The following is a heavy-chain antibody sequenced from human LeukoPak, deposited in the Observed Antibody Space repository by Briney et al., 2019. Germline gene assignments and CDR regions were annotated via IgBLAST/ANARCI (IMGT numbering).Heavy chain of an antibody. CDR3: AREYHVSLWFGEVDI. CDR2: ISTSSSYI. D-gene: IGHD3-10*01. Sequence: GGSLRLSCAASGFTFSRYSMKWVRQAPGKGLEWVSFISTSSSYIYYADSVRGRLTISRDNAKKSLYLQMNRLRAEDTGLYYCAREYHVSLWFGEVDIWGQGTLVTVSS. V-gene: IGHV3-21*01. J-gene: IGHJ4*02. CDR1: GFTFSRYS.